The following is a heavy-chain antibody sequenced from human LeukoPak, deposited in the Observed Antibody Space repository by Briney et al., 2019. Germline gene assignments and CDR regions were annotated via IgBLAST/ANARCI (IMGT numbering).Heavy chain of an antibody. CDR3: ARGGNYWPQWWFDP. J-gene: IGHJ5*02. Sequence: SEILSLTCTVSGGSISTYYWSWIRQPPGKGLEWIGYIYYTGSTSYNPSLKSRVTMSLDASKNQFSLELNSVTPADTAVYYCARGGNYWPQWWFDPWGRGTLVSVSS. D-gene: IGHD1-26*01. CDR1: GGSISTYY. CDR2: IYYTGST. V-gene: IGHV4-59*01.